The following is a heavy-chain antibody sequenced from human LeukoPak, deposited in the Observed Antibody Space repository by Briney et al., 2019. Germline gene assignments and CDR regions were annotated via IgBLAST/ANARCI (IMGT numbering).Heavy chain of an antibody. CDR2: IWYDGSNK. J-gene: IGHJ4*02. V-gene: IGHV3-33*08. Sequence: GGSLRLSCAASGFTFSNAWMSWVRQAPGKGLEWVAVIWYDGSNKYYADSVKGRFTISRDNSKNTLYLQMNSLRAEDTAVYYCAVDSSGYSRYDYWGQGTLVTVSS. D-gene: IGHD3-22*01. CDR1: GFTFSNAW. CDR3: AVDSSGYSRYDY.